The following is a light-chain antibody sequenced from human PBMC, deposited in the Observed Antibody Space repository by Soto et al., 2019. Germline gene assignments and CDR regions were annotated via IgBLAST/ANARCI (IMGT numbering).Light chain of an antibody. V-gene: IGLV1-51*01. J-gene: IGLJ2*01. CDR1: GSNIGRNY. CDR2: DSD. CDR3: FAWDSGLRAGV. Sequence: QSVLTQPPSVSAAPGQTVTIACSGSGSNIGRNYVSWYQQLPGTAPKLLIFDSDQRPSGIPDRFSGSKSGTSATLAITGLQTGDEADYYCFAWDSGLRAGVFGGGTKLTVL.